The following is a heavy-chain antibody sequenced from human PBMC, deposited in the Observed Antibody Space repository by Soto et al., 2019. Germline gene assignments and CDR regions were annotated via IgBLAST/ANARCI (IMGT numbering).Heavy chain of an antibody. CDR2: ISYDGSNK. CDR3: AKGRGQLVGPGPYYMDV. V-gene: IGHV3-30*18. Sequence: GGSLRLSCAASGFTFSSYGMHWVRQAPGKGLEWVAVISYDGSNKYYADSVKGRFTISRDNSKNTLYLQMTGLRAEDTAVYYCAKGRGQLVGPGPYYMDVWGKGTTVTVSS. D-gene: IGHD6-6*01. J-gene: IGHJ6*03. CDR1: GFTFSSYG.